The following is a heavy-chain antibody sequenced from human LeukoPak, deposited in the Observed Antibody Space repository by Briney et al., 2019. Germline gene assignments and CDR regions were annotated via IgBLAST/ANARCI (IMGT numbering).Heavy chain of an antibody. Sequence: SETLSLTCAVYGGSFSGYYWSWIRQPPGKGLEWIGEINHSGSTNYNPSLKSRVTISVDTSKNQFSLKLSSVTAADTAVYYCAGYYVFGSVKKRGGFYYSSYRDVGGKGPTVP. CDR3: AGYYVFGSVKKRGGFYYSSYRDV. V-gene: IGHV4-34*01. D-gene: IGHD3-3*01. CDR1: GGSFSGYY. CDR2: INHSGST. J-gene: IGHJ6*03.